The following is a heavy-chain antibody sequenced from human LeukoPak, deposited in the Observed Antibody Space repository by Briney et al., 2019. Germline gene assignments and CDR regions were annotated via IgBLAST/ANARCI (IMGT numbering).Heavy chain of an antibody. CDR1: GGTFSSYA. J-gene: IGHJ5*02. CDR2: IIPILGIA. CDR3: ATNPAIVATRPNWFDP. D-gene: IGHD5-12*01. V-gene: IGHV1-69*04. Sequence: SVKVSCKASGGTFSSYAISWVRQAPGQGIEWMGRIIPILGIANYAQKFQGRVTITADKSTSTAYMELSSLRSEDTAVYYCATNPAIVATRPNWFDPWGQGTLVTVSS.